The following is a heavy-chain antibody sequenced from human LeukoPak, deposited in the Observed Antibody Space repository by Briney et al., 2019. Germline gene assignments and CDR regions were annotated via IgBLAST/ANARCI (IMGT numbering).Heavy chain of an antibody. CDR2: ISWNSGSI. V-gene: IGHV3-9*03. CDR1: GFTFDDYA. Sequence: GGSLRLSCAASGFTFDDYAMHWVRQAPGKGLEWVSGISWNSGSIGYADSVKGRFTISRDNAKNSLYLQMNSLRAEDMALYYCAKAGRCSSTSCYENWFDPWGQGTLVTVSS. D-gene: IGHD2-2*01. J-gene: IGHJ5*02. CDR3: AKAGRCSSTSCYENWFDP.